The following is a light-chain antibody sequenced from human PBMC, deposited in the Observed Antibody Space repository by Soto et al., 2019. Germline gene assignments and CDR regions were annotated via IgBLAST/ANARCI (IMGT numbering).Light chain of an antibody. J-gene: IGKJ1*01. Sequence: SPSSLSASVGDRVTITCRASQSISSYLNWYQQKPGKAPKLLIYAASSLQSGVPSRFSGSGSGTDFTLTISILQSEDFATYYCRQSYSTPLASGQGTKLDSK. CDR1: QSISSY. CDR3: RQSYSTPLA. V-gene: IGKV1-39*01. CDR2: AAS.